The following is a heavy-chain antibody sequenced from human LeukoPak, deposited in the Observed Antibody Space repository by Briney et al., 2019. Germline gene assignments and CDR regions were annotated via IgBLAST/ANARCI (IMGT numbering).Heavy chain of an antibody. CDR1: GFTFSSYS. V-gene: IGHV3-30*02. D-gene: IGHD1-26*01. CDR3: AKVDRKWELLARPDMDV. CDR2: IRYDGSNK. Sequence: PGGSLRLSCAASGFTFSSYSMNWVRQAPGKGLEWVAFIRYDGSNKYYADSVKGRFTISRDNSKNTLYLQMNSLRAEDTAVYYCAKVDRKWELLARPDMDVWGKGTTVTVSS. J-gene: IGHJ6*03.